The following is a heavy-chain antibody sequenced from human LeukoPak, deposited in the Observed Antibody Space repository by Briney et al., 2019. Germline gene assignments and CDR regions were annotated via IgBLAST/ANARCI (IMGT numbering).Heavy chain of an antibody. Sequence: GGSLRLSCAASGFTFSSYSMNWVRQAPGKGLEWVSSISRSSSSYIYYADSVKGRFTISRDNAKNSLYLQMNSLRAEDTAVYYCARGRVTTFSNWFDPWGQGTLVTVSS. J-gene: IGHJ5*02. CDR1: GFTFSSYS. CDR3: ARGRVTTFSNWFDP. V-gene: IGHV3-21*01. CDR2: ISRSSSSYI. D-gene: IGHD4-17*01.